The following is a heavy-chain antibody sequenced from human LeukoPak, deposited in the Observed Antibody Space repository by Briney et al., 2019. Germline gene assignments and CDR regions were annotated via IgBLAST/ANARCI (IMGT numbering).Heavy chain of an antibody. J-gene: IGHJ5*01. V-gene: IGHV3-33*01. Sequence: GGSLRLSCAASGFTFSSYGMHWVRQAPGKELEWVALIWYDESNEYYADSVKGRFTVSRDNSRSMMYLQMNSLRAEDTAVYYCARSPEPFDYGPYNWFDSWGQGTRVTVSS. CDR1: GFTFSSYG. CDR2: IWYDESNE. D-gene: IGHD4-17*01. CDR3: ARSPEPFDYGPYNWFDS.